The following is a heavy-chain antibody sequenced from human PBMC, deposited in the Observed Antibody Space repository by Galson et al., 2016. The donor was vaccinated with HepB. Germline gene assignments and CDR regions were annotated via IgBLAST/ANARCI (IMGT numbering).Heavy chain of an antibody. CDR3: ARGPIVVVPPAIGWIDS. CDR2: IIPYLTIS. V-gene: IGHV1-69*04. D-gene: IGHD2-2*01. Sequence: SVKVSCKASGDTFNTYAINWVRQAPGQGLEWMGRIIPYLTISNYTQKFQGRVTITADKSTSTAFMELTGLRAEDTAMYYCARGPIVVVPPAIGWIDSWGQGTLVTVSS. CDR1: GDTFNTYA. J-gene: IGHJ5*01.